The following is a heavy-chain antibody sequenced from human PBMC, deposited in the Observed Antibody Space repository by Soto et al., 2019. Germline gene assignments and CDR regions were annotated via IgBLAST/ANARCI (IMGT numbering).Heavy chain of an antibody. CDR2: VYYSGST. J-gene: IGHJ4*02. V-gene: IGHV4-61*01. Sequence: QVQLQESGPGLVKPSETLSLTCTVSAGSVSSDTYYWTWIRQPQGKGLEWIAYVYYSGSTNYNPSLEGRGTICLDTSENQFSLRLSSMTAADTAVYYCARGSFEVEYWGQGILVTVSS. CDR1: AGSVSSDTYY. CDR3: ARGSFEVEY.